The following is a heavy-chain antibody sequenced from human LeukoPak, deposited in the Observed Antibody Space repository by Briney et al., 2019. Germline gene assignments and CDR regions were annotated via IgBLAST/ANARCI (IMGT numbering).Heavy chain of an antibody. CDR3: AKDSNKGYYFDY. Sequence: GSLRLSCAASGFTFDDYTMHWVRQAPGKGLEWVSLISWDGGSTYYADSVKGRFTISRDNSKNSLYLQTNSLRTEDTALYYCAKDSNKGYYFDYWGQGTLVTVSS. V-gene: IGHV3-43*01. CDR2: ISWDGGST. CDR1: GFTFDDYT. J-gene: IGHJ4*02.